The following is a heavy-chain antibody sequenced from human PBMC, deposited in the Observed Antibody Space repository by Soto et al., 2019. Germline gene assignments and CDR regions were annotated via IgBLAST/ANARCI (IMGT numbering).Heavy chain of an antibody. CDR3: AKDAICCSRTSGHVDFFDF. V-gene: IGHV3-23*01. CDR1: GFTFSTYA. J-gene: IGHJ4*02. D-gene: IGHD2-2*01. Sequence: GGSLRLSCVTSGFTFSTYAMNWVRQAPGKGLEWVSAIGGGSLNIYYADSVKGRFTISRDNSKNTLYLQMNSLRAEDTALYYCAKDAICCSRTSGHVDFFDFWGQRTLVT. CDR2: IGGGSLNI.